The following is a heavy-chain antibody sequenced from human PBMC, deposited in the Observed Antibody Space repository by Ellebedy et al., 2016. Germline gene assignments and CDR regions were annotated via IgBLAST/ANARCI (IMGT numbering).Heavy chain of an antibody. CDR1: GGSISSSSYY. CDR2: IYYSGST. Sequence: SETLSLTXTVSGGSISSSSYYWGWIRQPPGKGLEWIGSIYYSGSTYYNPSLKSRVTISVDTSKNQFSLKLSSVTAADTAVYYCAREVAADYYDSSGPHLGRFDPWGQGTLVTVSS. V-gene: IGHV4-39*07. J-gene: IGHJ5*02. CDR3: AREVAADYYDSSGPHLGRFDP. D-gene: IGHD3-22*01.